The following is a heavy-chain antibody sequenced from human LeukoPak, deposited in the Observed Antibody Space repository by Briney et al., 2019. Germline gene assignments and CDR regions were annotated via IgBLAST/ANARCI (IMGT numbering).Heavy chain of an antibody. V-gene: IGHV3-23*01. CDR3: AKTTTGYSSGRYPGWPVDY. Sequence: GGSLRLSCAASGFTFSSYAIYWVRQAPGKGLEWASGNSGSGGITYFADPVKGRFTISRDNSKNTVYLQMNSLRVEDTAVYYCAKTTTGYSSGRYPGWPVDYWGQGTLVTVSS. CDR2: NSGSGGIT. CDR1: GFTFSSYA. J-gene: IGHJ4*02. D-gene: IGHD6-19*01.